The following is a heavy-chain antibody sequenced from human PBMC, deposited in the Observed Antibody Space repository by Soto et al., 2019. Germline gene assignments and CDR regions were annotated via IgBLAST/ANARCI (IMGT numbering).Heavy chain of an antibody. Sequence: PSETLSLTCIVFVGSSSSFCCGVILQPPVKGWEWIRYICYSDITNYNTSLKSRVTISVETTKNQFFRKLSSVRAADTDVYYCATGDYSNSWNNGHYDNWGQGALVTICS. V-gene: IGHV4-59*01. J-gene: IGHJ4*02. CDR3: ATGDYSNSWNNGHYDN. D-gene: IGHD6-13*01. CDR2: ICYSDIT. CDR1: VGSSSSFC.